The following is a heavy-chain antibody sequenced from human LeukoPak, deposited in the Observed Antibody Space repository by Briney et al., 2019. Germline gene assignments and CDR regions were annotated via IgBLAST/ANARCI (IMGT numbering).Heavy chain of an antibody. CDR1: GGSFSGYY. Sequence: PSETLSLTCAVYGGSFSGYYWSWIRQPPGKGLEWIGEINHSGSTNYNPSLKSRVTISVDTSKNQFSLKLSSVIAADTAVYYCARGRVPAAIRYGMDVWGQGTTVTVS. CDR3: ARGRVPAAIRYGMDV. J-gene: IGHJ6*02. CDR2: INHSGST. V-gene: IGHV4-34*01. D-gene: IGHD2-2*01.